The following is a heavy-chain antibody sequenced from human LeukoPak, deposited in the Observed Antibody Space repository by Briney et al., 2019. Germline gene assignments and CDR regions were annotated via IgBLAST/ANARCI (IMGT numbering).Heavy chain of an antibody. D-gene: IGHD6-6*01. Sequence: GGSLKISCKGSGYSFTSYWIGWGRRMPGKGLEWMGIIYPGDSDTRYSASFQGQITISADKSISTAYLQWSSLKASDTAMYYCARHVGAARDWTFDYWGQGTMVTVSS. CDR2: IYPGDSDT. CDR1: GYSFTSYW. CDR3: ARHVGAARDWTFDY. V-gene: IGHV5-51*01. J-gene: IGHJ4*02.